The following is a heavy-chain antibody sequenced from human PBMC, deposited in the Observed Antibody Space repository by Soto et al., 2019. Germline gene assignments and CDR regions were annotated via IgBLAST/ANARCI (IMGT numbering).Heavy chain of an antibody. CDR2: IKQDGSEK. CDR1: GFTFSSYW. Sequence: GGSLRLSCAASGFTFSSYWMSWVRQAPGKGLEWVANIKQDGSEKYYVDPVKGRFTISRDNAKNSLYLQMNSLRAEDTAVYYCARDRKRYFDWVNFDYWGQGTLVTVSS. D-gene: IGHD3-9*01. CDR3: ARDRKRYFDWVNFDY. J-gene: IGHJ4*02. V-gene: IGHV3-7*01.